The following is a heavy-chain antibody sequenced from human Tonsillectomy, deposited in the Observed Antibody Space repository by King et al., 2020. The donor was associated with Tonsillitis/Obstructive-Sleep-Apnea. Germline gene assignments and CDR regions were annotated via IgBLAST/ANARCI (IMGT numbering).Heavy chain of an antibody. Sequence: QLVQSGAEVKKPGESLKISCKGSGANFTSYWIGWVRQMPGKGLECMGLIYPDDSDTIYSPSFQGQVTISADKSISTAYLQFNSLKASDSAMYYCAYYPRTAAPLYNWFDPWGQGTLVTVSS. CDR1: GANFTSYW. D-gene: IGHD6-13*01. V-gene: IGHV5-51*03. J-gene: IGHJ5*02. CDR2: IYPDDSDT. CDR3: AYYPRTAAPLYNWFDP.